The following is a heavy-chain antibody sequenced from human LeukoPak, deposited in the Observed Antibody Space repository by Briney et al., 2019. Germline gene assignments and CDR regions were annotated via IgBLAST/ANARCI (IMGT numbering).Heavy chain of an antibody. D-gene: IGHD3-9*01. CDR1: GGSISSYY. CDR2: IYYSGST. V-gene: IGHV4-59*12. J-gene: IGHJ4*02. Sequence: PSETLSLTCTVSGGSISSYYWSWIRQPPGKGLEWIGYIYYSGSTNYNPSLKSRVTISVDTSKNQFSLKLSSVTAADTAVYYCARDLGQGYDILTGYYTLGYFDYWGQGTLVTVSS. CDR3: ARDLGQGYDILTGYYTLGYFDY.